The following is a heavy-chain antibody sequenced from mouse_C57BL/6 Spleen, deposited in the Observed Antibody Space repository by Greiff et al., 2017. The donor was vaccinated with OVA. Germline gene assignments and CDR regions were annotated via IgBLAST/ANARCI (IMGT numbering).Heavy chain of an antibody. CDR2: IYPSDSET. D-gene: IGHD3-2*02. CDR1: GYTFTSYW. Sequence: QVQLKQPGAELVRPGSSVKLSCKASGYTFTSYWMDWVKQRPGQGLEWIGNIYPSDSETHYNQKFKDKATLTVDKSSSTAYMQLSSLTSEDSAVYYCAREDSGYDYWGQGTTLTVSS. CDR3: AREDSGYDY. J-gene: IGHJ2*01. V-gene: IGHV1-61*01.